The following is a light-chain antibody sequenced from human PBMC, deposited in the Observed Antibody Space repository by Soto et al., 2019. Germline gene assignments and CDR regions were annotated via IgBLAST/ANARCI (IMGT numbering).Light chain of an antibody. CDR2: GNS. J-gene: IGLJ2*01. CDR1: SSNIGAGYA. Sequence: QSVLTQPSSVSGAPGQRVTISCTGSSSNIGAGYAVHWYQQLPGTAPKLLIYGNSNRPSGVPDRFSGSKSGTSASLAITGLQAEDEADYYCQSYDSSLSGYVVFGGGTKLTVL. CDR3: QSYDSSLSGYVV. V-gene: IGLV1-40*01.